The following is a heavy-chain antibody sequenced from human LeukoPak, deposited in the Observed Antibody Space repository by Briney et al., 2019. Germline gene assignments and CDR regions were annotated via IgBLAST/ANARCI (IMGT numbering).Heavy chain of an antibody. D-gene: IGHD4-17*01. V-gene: IGHV4-61*08. J-gene: IGHJ4*02. CDR1: GGSISSGGYS. CDR2: IYYSGST. Sequence: SETLSLTCAVSGGSISSGGYSWSWIRQPPGKGLEWIGYIYYSGSTNYNPSLKSRVTISVDTSKNQFSLKLSSVTAADTAVYYCAVFSFYGDYVDYWGQGTLVTVSS. CDR3: AVFSFYGDYVDY.